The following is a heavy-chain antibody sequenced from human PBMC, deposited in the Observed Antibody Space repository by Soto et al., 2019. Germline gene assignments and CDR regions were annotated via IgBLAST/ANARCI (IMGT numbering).Heavy chain of an antibody. CDR3: ARDQTKVLHDASDV. Sequence: QVQLVQSGGEVKEPGASVTISCKASGYTLVNYGINWVRQAPGQGLEWLGWISPYNGKTEYAQRLQGRVTLTTDTSTGTAYLDLRSLRSDDTAVYYFARDQTKVLHDASDVWGQGTMVTVSS. CDR2: ISPYNGKT. CDR1: GYTLVNYG. D-gene: IGHD2-15*01. J-gene: IGHJ3*01. V-gene: IGHV1-18*01.